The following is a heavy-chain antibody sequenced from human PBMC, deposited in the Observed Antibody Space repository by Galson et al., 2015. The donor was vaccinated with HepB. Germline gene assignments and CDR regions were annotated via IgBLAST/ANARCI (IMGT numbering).Heavy chain of an antibody. Sequence: SLRLSCAASGFTFNSYAMSWVRQAPGKGLEWVSSISGRGDNTYYADSVKGRFTTSRDNSKKMVFLQMNNLRAEDTALYYCGKDPVRASYRPYGMDVWGQGTTVTVSS. J-gene: IGHJ6*02. CDR3: GKDPVRASYRPYGMDV. CDR1: GFTFNSYA. V-gene: IGHV3-23*01. CDR2: ISGRGDNT. D-gene: IGHD5-18*01.